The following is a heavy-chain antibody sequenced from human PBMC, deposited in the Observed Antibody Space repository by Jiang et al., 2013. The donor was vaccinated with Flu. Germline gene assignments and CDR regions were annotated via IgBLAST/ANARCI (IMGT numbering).Heavy chain of an antibody. D-gene: IGHD6-6*01. CDR2: IIPIFGTA. J-gene: IGHJ6*02. CDR1: GGTFSSYA. Sequence: SSVKVSCKASGGTFSSYAISWVRQAPGQGLEWMGGIIPIFGTANYAQKFQGRVTITADESTSTAYMELSSLRSEDTAVYYCARDKQRARIAARDYYGMDVWGQGTTVTVSS. V-gene: IGHV1-69*01. CDR3: ARDKQRARIAARDYYGMDV.